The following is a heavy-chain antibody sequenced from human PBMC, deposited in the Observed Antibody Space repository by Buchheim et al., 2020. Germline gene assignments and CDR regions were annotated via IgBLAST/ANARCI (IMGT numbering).Heavy chain of an antibody. CDR2: ISSSSSYI. CDR3: ARVFQAGARSDFDY. Sequence: EEQLVESGGGLVKPGGSLRLSCVASGFTFISYSMNWVRQAPGKGLEWVSSISSSSSYIYYADSVKGRFTISRDNAKNSLYLQMNSLSPEDTGVYFCARVFQAGARSDFDYWGQGTL. D-gene: IGHD1-26*01. CDR1: GFTFISYS. J-gene: IGHJ4*02. V-gene: IGHV3-21*02.